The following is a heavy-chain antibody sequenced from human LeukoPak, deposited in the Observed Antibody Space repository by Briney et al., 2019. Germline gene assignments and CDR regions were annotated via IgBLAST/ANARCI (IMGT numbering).Heavy chain of an antibody. Sequence: PSETLSLTCTVSGGSISSYYWSWIRQLPGKGLEWIGYMYYSGSTNYNPSLKSRVTISLDTSNNQFSLKLTSVTAADTAVYYCARAHSSSWYMDYWGQGTLVTVSS. J-gene: IGHJ4*02. V-gene: IGHV4-59*01. CDR2: MYYSGST. D-gene: IGHD6-13*01. CDR1: GGSISSYY. CDR3: ARAHSSSWYMDY.